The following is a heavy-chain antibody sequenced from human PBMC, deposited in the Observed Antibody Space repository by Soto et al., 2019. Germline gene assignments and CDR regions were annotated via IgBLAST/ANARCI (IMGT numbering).Heavy chain of an antibody. Sequence: QLQLQESGSGLVKPSQTLSLTCAVSGGSISSGGYSWSWIRQPPGKGLEWIGYIYHSGSTYYNPSLKSRATRSVDRSKNQFSRKLSSVTAADTAVYYCAAGGGLPRYYWGQGTLVTVSS. D-gene: IGHD5-12*01. J-gene: IGHJ4*02. CDR2: IYHSGST. V-gene: IGHV4-30-2*01. CDR3: AAGGGLPRYY. CDR1: GGSISSGGYS.